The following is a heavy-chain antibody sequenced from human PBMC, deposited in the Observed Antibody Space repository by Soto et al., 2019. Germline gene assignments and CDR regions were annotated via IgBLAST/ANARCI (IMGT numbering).Heavy chain of an antibody. Sequence: GGSLRLSCAASGFTFSSYGMHWVRQAPGKGLEWVAVISYDGSNKYYADSVKGRFTISRDNSKNTLYLQMNSLRAEDTAVYYCAKAIVVVTAMFDAFDIWGQGTMVTVSS. V-gene: IGHV3-30*18. D-gene: IGHD2-21*02. CDR3: AKAIVVVTAMFDAFDI. CDR2: ISYDGSNK. J-gene: IGHJ3*02. CDR1: GFTFSSYG.